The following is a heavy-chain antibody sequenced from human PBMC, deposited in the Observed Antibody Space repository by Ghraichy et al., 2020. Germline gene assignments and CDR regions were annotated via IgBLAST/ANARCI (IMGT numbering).Heavy chain of an antibody. Sequence: ASVKVSCKASGYTFTSYGISWVRQAPGQGLEWMGWISAYNGNTNYAQKLQGRVTMTTDTSTSTAYMELRSLRSDDTAVYYCARFLREGMTTVIYYYYGMDVWGQGTTVTVSS. CDR1: GYTFTSYG. D-gene: IGHD4-17*01. CDR2: ISAYNGNT. CDR3: ARFLREGMTTVIYYYYGMDV. J-gene: IGHJ6*02. V-gene: IGHV1-18*01.